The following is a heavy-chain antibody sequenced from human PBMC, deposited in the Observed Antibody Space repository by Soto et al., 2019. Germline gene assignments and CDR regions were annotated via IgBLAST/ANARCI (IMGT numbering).Heavy chain of an antibody. CDR2: IYYSGST. V-gene: IGHV4-59*01. Sequence: SETLSLTCTVSGGSISSYYWSWIRQPPGKGLEWIGYIYYSGSTNYNPSLKSRVTISVDTSKNQFSLKLSSVTAADTAVYYCARSSWDIVVVPASYGMDVWGQGTTVTVSS. CDR1: GGSISSYY. CDR3: ARSSWDIVVVPASYGMDV. J-gene: IGHJ6*02. D-gene: IGHD2-2*01.